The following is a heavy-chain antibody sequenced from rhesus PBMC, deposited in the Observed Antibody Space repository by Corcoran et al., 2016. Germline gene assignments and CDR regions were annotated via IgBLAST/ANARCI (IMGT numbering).Heavy chain of an antibody. CDR1: GGSISSSY. V-gene: IGHV4-169*01. Sequence: QLQLQESGPGLVKPSETLSVTCAVSGGSISSSYWSWIRQAPGKGLEWIGYIYGSGGGTNYNPSLKNRVTISIDTSKNQFSLKLSSVTAADTAVYYCARVGEYSNYFDYWGQGVLVTVSS. CDR3: ARVGEYSNYFDY. J-gene: IGHJ4*01. D-gene: IGHD4-23*01. CDR2: IYGSGGGT.